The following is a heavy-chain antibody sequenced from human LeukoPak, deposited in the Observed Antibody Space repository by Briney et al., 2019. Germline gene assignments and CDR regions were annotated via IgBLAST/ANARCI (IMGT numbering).Heavy chain of an antibody. D-gene: IGHD5-12*01. CDR1: GGSISSGSYY. J-gene: IGHJ6*03. CDR3: AGGGYDLSPFPSPGYMDV. CDR2: IYTSGST. V-gene: IGHV4-61*02. Sequence: PSETLSLTCTVSGGSISSGSYYWSWIRQPAGKGLEWIGRIYTSGSTNYNPSLKSRVTISVDTSKNQFSLKLSSVTAADTAVYYCAGGGYDLSPFPSPGYMDVWGKGTTVTVSS.